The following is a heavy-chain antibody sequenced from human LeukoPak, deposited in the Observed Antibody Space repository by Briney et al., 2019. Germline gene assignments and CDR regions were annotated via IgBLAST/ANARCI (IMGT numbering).Heavy chain of an antibody. CDR1: GGSISSYY. D-gene: IGHD3-16*02. CDR3: ARLSLGELSSNFDY. Sequence: SETLSLTCTVSGGSISSYYWSWIRQPPGRGLEWIGYIYYSGSTNYNPSLKSRVTISVDTSKNQFSLKLSSVTAADTAVYYCARLSLGELSSNFDYWGQGTLVTVSS. J-gene: IGHJ4*02. V-gene: IGHV4-59*08. CDR2: IYYSGST.